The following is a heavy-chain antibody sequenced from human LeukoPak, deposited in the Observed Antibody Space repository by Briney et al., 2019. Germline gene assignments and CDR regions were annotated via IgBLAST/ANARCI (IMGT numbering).Heavy chain of an antibody. CDR3: AREALWFGEYSYMDV. Sequence: GGSLRLSCAASGFTFSSYSMNWVRQAPGKGLEWVSYISSSSSTIYYADSVKGRFIIFRDNSKNTLYLQMNSLRAEDTAVYYCAREALWFGEYSYMDVWGKGTTVTISS. V-gene: IGHV3-48*01. D-gene: IGHD3-10*01. CDR1: GFTFSSYS. J-gene: IGHJ6*03. CDR2: ISSSSSTI.